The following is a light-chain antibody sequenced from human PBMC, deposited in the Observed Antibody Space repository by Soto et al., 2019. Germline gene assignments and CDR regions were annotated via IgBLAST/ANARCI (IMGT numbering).Light chain of an antibody. V-gene: IGLV1-44*01. J-gene: IGLJ1*01. CDR1: ASDIGTNT. CDR2: SND. CDR3: VAWDGSLNGYV. Sequence: QSVLTQPPSASGTPGQRVSISCSGRASDIGTNTVNWYQQFPGTAPKLLLHSNDQRPSGVPDRFSGSKSGTSASLAISGLQSEDEADYYCVAWDGSLNGYVFGIGTKLTVL.